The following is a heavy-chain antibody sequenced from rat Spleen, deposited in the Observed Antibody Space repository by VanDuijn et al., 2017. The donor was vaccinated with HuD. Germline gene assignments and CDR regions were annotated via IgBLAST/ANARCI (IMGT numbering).Heavy chain of an antibody. CDR2: INTDGGST. D-gene: IGHD1-10*01. CDR1: GFTFSSYW. CDR3: AKDLDNNYYVMDA. V-gene: IGHV5-58*01. Sequence: EVQLVETGGGLVQPGRSLKLSCVASGFTFSSYWMYWIRQAPGKGLEWVSSINTDGGSTYYPDSVKGRFTISRDNAENTVYLQMNSLRSEDTATYYCAKDLDNNYYVMDAWGQGASVTVSS. J-gene: IGHJ4*01.